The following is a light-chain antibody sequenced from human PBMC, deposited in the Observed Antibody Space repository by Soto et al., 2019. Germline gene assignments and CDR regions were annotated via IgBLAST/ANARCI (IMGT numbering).Light chain of an antibody. V-gene: IGKV1D-12*01. CDR1: QGISSW. CDR3: QQDNSFPFT. J-gene: IGKJ4*01. CDR2: AAS. Sequence: DLQMTQSPSSVSASVGDRVTITCWASQGISSWLGWYQQKPGKAPQLLIYAASSLQSGVPARFSGSGSGTDFTLTISSLQPEDFAAYYCQQDNSFPFTFGGGTKVEIK.